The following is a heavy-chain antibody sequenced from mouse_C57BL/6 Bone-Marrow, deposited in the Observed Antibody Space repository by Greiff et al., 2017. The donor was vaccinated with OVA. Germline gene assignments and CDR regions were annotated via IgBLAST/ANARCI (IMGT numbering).Heavy chain of an antibody. Sequence: EVMLVESGGDLVKPGGSLKLSCAASGFTFSSYGMSWVRQTPDKRLEWVATISSGGSYTYYPDSVKGRFTISRDNAKNTLDLQMSSLKSEDTAVDYCARHYYGSSYDYWGQGTTLTVSS. CDR3: ARHYYGSSYDY. CDR2: ISSGGSYT. CDR1: GFTFSSYG. V-gene: IGHV5-6*01. J-gene: IGHJ2*01. D-gene: IGHD1-1*01.